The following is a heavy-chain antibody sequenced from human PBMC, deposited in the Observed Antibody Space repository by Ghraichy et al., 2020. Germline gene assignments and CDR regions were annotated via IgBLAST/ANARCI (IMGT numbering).Heavy chain of an antibody. V-gene: IGHV1-2*06. Sequence: VKVSCKASGYPFTAYYIHWVRQAPGQGLEWMGRIHPNSAATNSAQKFQGRVTMTRDTSISTAYMELRRLRSDDTAVYYCARDGPPPPPKSYDYVWGTHRYNSGLFDYWGQGTLVTVAS. CDR2: IHPNSAAT. J-gene: IGHJ4*02. CDR3: ARDGPPPPPKSYDYVWGTHRYNSGLFDY. D-gene: IGHD3-16*02. CDR1: GYPFTAYY.